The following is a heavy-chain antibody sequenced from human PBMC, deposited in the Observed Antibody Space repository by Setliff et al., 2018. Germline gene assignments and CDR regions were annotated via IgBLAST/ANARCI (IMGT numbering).Heavy chain of an antibody. D-gene: IGHD5-18*01. V-gene: IGHV1-69-2*01. CDR2: IDPEDGKT. Sequence: ASVKVSCKASGYTFTDDYMYWVKQAPGKGLEWMGRIDPEDGKTVYAEKFQGRVIISADTSIDTVYLEIDSLRSEDTAVYYCAFRRGYIYGLDNWGQGTLGTSPQ. CDR3: AFRRGYIYGLDN. J-gene: IGHJ4*02. CDR1: GYTFTDDY.